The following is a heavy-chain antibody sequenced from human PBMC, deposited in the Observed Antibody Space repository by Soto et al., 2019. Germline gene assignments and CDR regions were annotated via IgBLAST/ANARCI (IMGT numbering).Heavy chain of an antibody. CDR3: ARDDGYCSGGSCYRNNWFDP. CDR2: ISSSSSYI. J-gene: IGHJ5*02. CDR1: GFTFSSYS. D-gene: IGHD2-15*01. V-gene: IGHV3-21*01. Sequence: LRLSCAASGFTFSSYSMNWVRQAPGKGLEWVSSISSSSSYIYYADSVKGRFTISRDNAKNSLYLQMNSLRAEDTAVYYCARDDGYCSGGSCYRNNWFDPWGQGTLVTVSS.